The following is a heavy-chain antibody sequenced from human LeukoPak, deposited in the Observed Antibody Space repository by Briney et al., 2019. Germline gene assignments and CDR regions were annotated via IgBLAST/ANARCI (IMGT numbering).Heavy chain of an antibody. CDR1: GFTFSSYW. D-gene: IGHD3-16*01. V-gene: IGHV3-74*01. CDR2: IYSDGSIT. J-gene: IGHJ5*02. Sequence: AGGPLRLSCAASGFTFSSYWMHGLRQVPGKGLVWVSRIYSDGSITSYADFVKGRFNISRDNAENTLYLQMNSLRADDTAVYYCAGVGTDLWNRFDPWGQGTLVTVSS. CDR3: AGVGTDLWNRFDP.